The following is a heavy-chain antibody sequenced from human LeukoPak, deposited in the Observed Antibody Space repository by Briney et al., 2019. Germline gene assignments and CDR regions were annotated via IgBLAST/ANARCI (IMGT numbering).Heavy chain of an antibody. CDR2: IYPGDSDT. CDR1: GNNFAKYW. J-gene: IGHJ4*02. Sequence: GESLKISCKGSGNNFAKYWIAWVRQIPGKGLEWMGIIYPGDSDTIYNPSLRGQVTISVDKSISTAFLQWSSLKASDTAIFYCVRREGNSNIDFWGQGTLVTVSS. D-gene: IGHD5-24*01. CDR3: VRREGNSNIDF. V-gene: IGHV5-51*01.